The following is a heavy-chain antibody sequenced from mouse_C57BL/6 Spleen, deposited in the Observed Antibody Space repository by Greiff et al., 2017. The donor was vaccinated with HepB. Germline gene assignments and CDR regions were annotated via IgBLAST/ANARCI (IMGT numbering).Heavy chain of an antibody. J-gene: IGHJ2*01. CDR1: GYSFTGYY. D-gene: IGHD2-10*01. Sequence: VQLQQSGPELVKPGASVKISCKASGYSFTGYYMNWVKQSPEKSLEWIGEINPSTGGTTYNQKFKAKATLTVDKSSSTAYMQLKSLTSEDSAVYYCARWSLLWDYWGQGTTLTVSS. CDR3: ARWSLLWDY. V-gene: IGHV1-42*01. CDR2: INPSTGGT.